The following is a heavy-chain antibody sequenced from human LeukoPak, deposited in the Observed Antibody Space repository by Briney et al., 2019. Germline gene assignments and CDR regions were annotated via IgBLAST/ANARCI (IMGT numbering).Heavy chain of an antibody. CDR3: TRWGIAVAGQRGFDY. V-gene: IGHV3-48*03. CDR1: GFTLSNHD. CDR2: TSSTGRTM. D-gene: IGHD6-19*01. J-gene: IGHJ4*02. Sequence: GGSLRLSCEASGFTLSNHDMNWVRQAPGKGLEWVAYTSSTGRTMYYADTVKGRITTSRDNAKNSLYLQMNSLRVEDTAVYYCTRWGIAVAGQRGFDYWGQGALVTVSS.